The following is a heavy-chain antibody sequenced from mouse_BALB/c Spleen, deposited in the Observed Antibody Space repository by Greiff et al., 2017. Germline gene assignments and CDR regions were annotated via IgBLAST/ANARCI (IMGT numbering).Heavy chain of an antibody. J-gene: IGHJ4*01. CDR2: INPSNGGT. CDR1: GYTFTSYY. CDR3: TRSELMDY. V-gene: IGHV1S81*02. Sequence: QVQLQQSGAELVKPGASVKLSCKASGYTFTSYYMYWVKQRPGQGLEWIGEINPSNGGTNFNEKFKSKATLTVDKSSSTAYMQLSSLTSEDSAVYYCTRSELMDYWGQGTSVTVSS.